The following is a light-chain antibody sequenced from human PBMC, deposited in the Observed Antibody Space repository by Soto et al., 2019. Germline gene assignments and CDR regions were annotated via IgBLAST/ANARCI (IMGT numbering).Light chain of an antibody. J-gene: IGLJ2*01. CDR3: SSYTSSSTYVL. V-gene: IGLV2-14*01. CDR1: SSDVGAYNY. CDR2: EVS. Sequence: QSALTQPASVSGSPGQSITISCTGTSSDVGAYNYVSWYKQHPGKAPKLMIYEVSNRPSGVSYRFSGSKSGNTASLTISGLQAEDEADYYCSSYTSSSTYVLFGGGTKLTVL.